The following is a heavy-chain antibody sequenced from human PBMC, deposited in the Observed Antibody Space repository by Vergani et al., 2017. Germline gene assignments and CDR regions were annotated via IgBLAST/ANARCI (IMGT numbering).Heavy chain of an antibody. CDR2: IIPILGIA. CDR3: ASSPRGRVIGYYYGMDV. J-gene: IGHJ6*02. D-gene: IGHD3-16*01. CDR1: GGTFSSYT. Sequence: QVQLVQSGAEVKKPGSSVKVSCKASGGTFSSYTISWVRQAPGQGLEWMGRIIPILGIANYAQKFQGRVTITADKSTSTAYMELSSLRSEDTAVYYCASSPRGRVIGYYYGMDVWGQGTTVTVSS. V-gene: IGHV1-69*02.